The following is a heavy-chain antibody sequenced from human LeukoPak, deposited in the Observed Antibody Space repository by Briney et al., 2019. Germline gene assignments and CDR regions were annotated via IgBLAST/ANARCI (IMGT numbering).Heavy chain of an antibody. CDR1: GYTFTSYD. D-gene: IGHD4-23*01. V-gene: IGHV1-8*01. CDR2: MNPNSGNT. J-gene: IGHJ5*02. CDR3: AIERRVRVITTTVGPFDP. Sequence: ASVKVSCKASGYTFTSYDINWVRQATGQGLEWMGWMNPNSGNTGYAQKFQGRVTMTRNTSISTAYMELSSLRSEDTAVYYCAIERRVRVITTTVGPFDPWGQGTLVTVSS.